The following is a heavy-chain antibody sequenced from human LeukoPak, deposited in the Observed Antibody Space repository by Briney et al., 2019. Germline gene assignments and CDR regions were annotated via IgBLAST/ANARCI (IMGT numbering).Heavy chain of an antibody. CDR1: GGSISSFY. CDR2: ISYIGST. CDR3: ARHGNHVGGIQLWLSLDY. J-gene: IGHJ4*02. D-gene: IGHD5-18*01. Sequence: SETLSLTCTVSGGSISSFYWSWIRQPPGKGLEWIGYISYIGSTNYNPSLKSRVTISVDTSKNQFSLELSSVTAADTAVYYCARHGNHVGGIQLWLSLDYWGQGTLVTVSS. V-gene: IGHV4-59*08.